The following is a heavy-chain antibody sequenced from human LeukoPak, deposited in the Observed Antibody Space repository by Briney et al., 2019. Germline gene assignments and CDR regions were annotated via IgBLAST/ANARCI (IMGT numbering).Heavy chain of an antibody. CDR1: GFTFTSYY. V-gene: IGHV1-46*01. Sequence: PGGSLRLSCAASGFTFTSYYMHWVRQAPGQGLEWMGIINPSGGSTSYAQKLQGRVTMTRDTSTSTVYMELSSLRSEDTAVYYCARMTTVTNSDYWGQGTLVTVSS. D-gene: IGHD4-17*01. CDR2: INPSGGST. J-gene: IGHJ4*02. CDR3: ARMTTVTNSDY.